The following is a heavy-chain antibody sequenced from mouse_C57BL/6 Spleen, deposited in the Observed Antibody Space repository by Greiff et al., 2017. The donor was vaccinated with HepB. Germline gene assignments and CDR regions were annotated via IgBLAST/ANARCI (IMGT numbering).Heavy chain of an antibody. Sequence: VQLQESGPELVKPGASVKISCKASGYAFSSSWMNWVKQRPGKGLEWIGRIYPGDGDTNYNGKFKGKATLTADKSSSTAYMQLSSLTSEDSAVYFCARPSTMVTTGYAMDYWGQGTSVTVSS. CDR2: IYPGDGDT. CDR1: GYAFSSSW. D-gene: IGHD2-2*01. V-gene: IGHV1-82*01. CDR3: ARPSTMVTTGYAMDY. J-gene: IGHJ4*01.